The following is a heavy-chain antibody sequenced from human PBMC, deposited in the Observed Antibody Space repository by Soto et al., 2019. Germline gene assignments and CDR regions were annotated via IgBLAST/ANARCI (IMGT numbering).Heavy chain of an antibody. CDR1: GLIVSRNY. D-gene: IGHD6-6*01. J-gene: IGHJ4*02. CDR2: IYTGGTT. Sequence: PGGSLRLSCVASGLIVSRNYMNWVRQAPGKGLEWVSVIYTGGTTYYADSVKGRFTISRDNSKNTLYLQMSSLRAEDTAVYYCTGAGETWSSSSHEVGDYWGQGTQVTVSS. V-gene: IGHV3-53*01. CDR3: TGAGETWSSSSHEVGDY.